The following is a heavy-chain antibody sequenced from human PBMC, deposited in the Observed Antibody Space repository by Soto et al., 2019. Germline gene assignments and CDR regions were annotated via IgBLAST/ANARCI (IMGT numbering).Heavy chain of an antibody. Sequence: ASVKVSFKASGYTFTSYALHWVRQAPGQRLEWMGWINAGNGSTKYSQKFQGRVTITRDTSASTAYMELSSLRSEDTAVYYCARGVVAAPDDFDPWGQGTLVTVAS. D-gene: IGHD2-15*01. CDR2: INAGNGST. J-gene: IGHJ5*02. CDR3: ARGVVAAPDDFDP. V-gene: IGHV1-3*01. CDR1: GYTFTSYA.